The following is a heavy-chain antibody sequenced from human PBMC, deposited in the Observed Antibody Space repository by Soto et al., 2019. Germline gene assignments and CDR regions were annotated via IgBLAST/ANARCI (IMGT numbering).Heavy chain of an antibody. Sequence: SQTLALTHAISGHSVSSNSAACNSIRQSPSRGLEWLGRTYYRVKWFKDYAVSVKSRITISPDTSKNQFSLQLSSVTPEGTAVYYCARDRDGSGRTDFDCWGQGTLVTVSS. CDR3: ARDRDGSGRTDFDC. D-gene: IGHD6-19*01. J-gene: IGHJ4*02. V-gene: IGHV6-1*01. CDR1: GHSVSSNSAA. CDR2: TYYRVKWFK.